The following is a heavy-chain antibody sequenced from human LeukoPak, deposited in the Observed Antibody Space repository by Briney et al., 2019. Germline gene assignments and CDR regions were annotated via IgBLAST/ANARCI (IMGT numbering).Heavy chain of an antibody. CDR3: ARFLSGYVYYYQYYMDV. Sequence: SETLSLTCAVDGGSFGGYYWTWIRQPPGKGLEWIGEINHSGSTNYNSSLKSRVIIAIDTSKNQFSLELRSVTAADTALYYCARFLSGYVYYYQYYMDVWGRGTTVTVSS. V-gene: IGHV4-34*01. CDR1: GGSFGGYY. J-gene: IGHJ6*03. CDR2: INHSGST. D-gene: IGHD3-3*01.